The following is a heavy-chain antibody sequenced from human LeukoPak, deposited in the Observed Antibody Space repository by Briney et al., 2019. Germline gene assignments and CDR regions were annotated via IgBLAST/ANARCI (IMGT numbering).Heavy chain of an antibody. Sequence: GGSLRLSCAASGFTFSSYAMSWVRQAPGKGLEWVSAISGSGGSTYYADSVKGRFTISRDNSKNTLYLQMNSLRAENTAVYYCAKASGVAAGRDYFDYWGQGTLVTVSS. CDR3: AKASGVAAGRDYFDY. D-gene: IGHD6-13*01. CDR2: ISGSGGST. CDR1: GFTFSSYA. V-gene: IGHV3-23*01. J-gene: IGHJ4*02.